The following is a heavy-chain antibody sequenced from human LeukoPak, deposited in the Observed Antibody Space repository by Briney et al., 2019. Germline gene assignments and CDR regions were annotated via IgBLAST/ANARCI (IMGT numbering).Heavy chain of an antibody. CDR1: GGTFSSYA. J-gene: IGHJ6*03. D-gene: IGHD3-10*01. Sequence: SVKVSCKASGGTFSSYAISGVRQAPGQGREWRGGIIPIFGTAIYAQKFQVRVTITTDESTSTAYMELSSLTSEDTAVYYCARNPMVRGRRQNYYYMDVWGKGTTVTVSS. CDR2: IIPIFGTA. V-gene: IGHV1-69*05. CDR3: ARNPMVRGRRQNYYYMDV.